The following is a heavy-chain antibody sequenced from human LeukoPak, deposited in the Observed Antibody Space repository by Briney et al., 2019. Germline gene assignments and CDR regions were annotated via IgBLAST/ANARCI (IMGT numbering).Heavy chain of an antibody. D-gene: IGHD4-17*01. CDR1: GGTFSSYA. CDR3: ARGSGDYGDHGAY. J-gene: IGHJ4*02. CDR2: IIPIFGTA. Sequence: VASVKVSCKASGGTFSSYAISWVRQAPGQGLEWMGGIIPIFGTANYAQKFQGRVTITTDESTGTAYMELSSLRSEDTAVYYCARGSGDYGDHGAYWGQGTLVTVSS. V-gene: IGHV1-69*05.